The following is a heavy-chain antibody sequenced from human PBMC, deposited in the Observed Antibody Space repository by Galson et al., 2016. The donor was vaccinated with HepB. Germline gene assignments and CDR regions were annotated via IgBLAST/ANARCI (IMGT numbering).Heavy chain of an antibody. CDR3: ASDNGDDAGCSVDH. V-gene: IGHV3-74*01. Sequence: ALRLSCAASGLTFSNYCMHWVHLAAGRGRVWLSRVNTAGCGADYAHSVKGRFTISRDNSKNPLYLEMDSLRAEDTAVYYCASDNGDDAGCSVDHWGQGTLVTVSS. J-gene: IGHJ4*02. CDR2: VNTAGCGA. D-gene: IGHD1-20*01. CDR1: GLTFSNYC.